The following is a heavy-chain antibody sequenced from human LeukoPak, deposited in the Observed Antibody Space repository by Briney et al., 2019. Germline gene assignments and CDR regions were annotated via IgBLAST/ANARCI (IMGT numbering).Heavy chain of an antibody. CDR1: GFTFGNFW. Sequence: GGSLRLSXVASGFTFGNFWMSWVRQAPGKGPEWVANIKEDGSEKYYVDSVRGRFTISRDNAKNSLYLQMNSQRAEDTGVYFCRPGHYDSYAWDQGTLVTVSS. D-gene: IGHD5-12*01. CDR2: IKEDGSEK. J-gene: IGHJ5*02. CDR3: RPGHYDSYA. V-gene: IGHV3-7*01.